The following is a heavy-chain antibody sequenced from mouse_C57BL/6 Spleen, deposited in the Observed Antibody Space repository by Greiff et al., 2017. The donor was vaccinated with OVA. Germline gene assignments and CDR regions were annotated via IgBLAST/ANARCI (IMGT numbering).Heavy chain of an antibody. CDR3: ARSLAVVSGGDY. CDR1: GYAFSSSW. CDR2: IYPGDGDT. V-gene: IGHV1-82*01. J-gene: IGHJ4*01. D-gene: IGHD1-1*01. Sequence: VQLQQSGPELVKPGASVKISCKASGYAFSSSWMNWVKQRPGKGLEWIGRIYPGDGDTNYNGKFKGKATLTADKSSSTAYMQLSSLTSEDSAVYFCARSLAVVSGGDYWGQGTSVTVSS.